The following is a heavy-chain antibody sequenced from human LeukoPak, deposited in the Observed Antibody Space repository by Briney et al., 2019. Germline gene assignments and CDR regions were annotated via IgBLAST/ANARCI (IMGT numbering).Heavy chain of an antibody. CDR1: GFTFSSYN. Sequence: KPGGSLRLSCAGSGFTFSSYNMNWVRQAPGKGLEWVSSITSSTSYIYYADSVKGRFTISRDNSKDTLYLQMNSLRAEDTAVYYCARARHGILTGYYLDYWGQGTLVTVSS. D-gene: IGHD3-9*01. CDR3: ARARHGILTGYYLDY. CDR2: ITSSTSYI. V-gene: IGHV3-21*01. J-gene: IGHJ4*02.